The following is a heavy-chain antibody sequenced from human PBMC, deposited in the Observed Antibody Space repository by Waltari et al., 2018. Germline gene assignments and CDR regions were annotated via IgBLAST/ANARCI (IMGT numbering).Heavy chain of an antibody. Sequence: QVQLQQWGAGLLKPSETLSLTCAVSGGSFSGYYWSWIRQPPGKGLAWIGEINHSGSTNYNTTLKGRVTISVDTSKNQVSLKLSSVTAADAAVYYGARPGSRMGPYSSSWYYRFWGQGTLVTVSS. J-gene: IGHJ4*02. CDR1: GGSFSGYY. D-gene: IGHD6-13*01. CDR3: ARPGSRMGPYSSSWYYRF. CDR2: INHSGST. V-gene: IGHV4-34*01.